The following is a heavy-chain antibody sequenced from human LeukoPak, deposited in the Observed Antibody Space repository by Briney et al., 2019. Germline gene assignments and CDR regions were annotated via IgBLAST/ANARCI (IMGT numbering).Heavy chain of an antibody. CDR2: VSGSGGST. J-gene: IGHJ4*02. D-gene: IGHD2-15*01. Sequence: GGALRLSCAASGFTFSSYAMSWVRQAPGKGVEWVSGVSGSGGSTYYADSVKGRFTISRDNSKNTLYLQMNSLRAEDTAVYYCAKSSEVVVAATLFDYWGQGTLVTVSS. V-gene: IGHV3-23*01. CDR3: AKSSEVVVAATLFDY. CDR1: GFTFSSYA.